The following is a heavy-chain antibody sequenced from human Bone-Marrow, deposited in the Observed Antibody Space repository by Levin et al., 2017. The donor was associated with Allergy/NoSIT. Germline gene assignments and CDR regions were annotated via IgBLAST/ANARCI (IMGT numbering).Heavy chain of an antibody. V-gene: IGHV3-23*01. J-gene: IGHJ6*02. Sequence: PGGSLRLSCAASGFTFSSYAMSWVRQAPGKGLEWVSAISGSGGSTYYADSVKGRFTISRDNSKNTLYLQMNSLRAEDTAVYYCAKILTVAGRSYYGMDVWGQGTTVTVSS. D-gene: IGHD6-19*01. CDR2: ISGSGGST. CDR3: AKILTVAGRSYYGMDV. CDR1: GFTFSSYA.